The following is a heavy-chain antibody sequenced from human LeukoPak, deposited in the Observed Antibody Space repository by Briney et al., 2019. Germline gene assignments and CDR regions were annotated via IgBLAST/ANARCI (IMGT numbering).Heavy chain of an antibody. Sequence: GGSLRLSCAASGFTFSSYAVSWVRQAPGKGLEWVAVISYDGSNKYYADSVKGRFTISGDNSKNTLFLQMNSLRAEDTAVYYCARDGRFRGITIFGVVYGMDVWGQGTTVTVSS. V-gene: IGHV3-30-3*01. J-gene: IGHJ6*02. CDR1: GFTFSSYA. D-gene: IGHD3-3*01. CDR3: ARDGRFRGITIFGVVYGMDV. CDR2: ISYDGSNK.